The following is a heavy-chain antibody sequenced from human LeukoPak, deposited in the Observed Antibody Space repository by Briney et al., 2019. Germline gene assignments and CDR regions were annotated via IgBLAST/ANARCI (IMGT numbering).Heavy chain of an antibody. D-gene: IGHD6-13*01. J-gene: IGHJ6*03. CDR1: GGSISSYY. CDR3: ARPSRRYSSSWLDYYYYYMDV. CDR2: IYTSGST. V-gene: IGHV4-4*07. Sequence: SETLSLTYTVSGGSISSYYWSWIRQPAGKGLEWIGRIYTSGSTNYNPSLKSRVTMSVDTSKNQFSLKLSSVTAADTAAYYCARPSRRYSSSWLDYYYYYMDVWGKGTTVTISS.